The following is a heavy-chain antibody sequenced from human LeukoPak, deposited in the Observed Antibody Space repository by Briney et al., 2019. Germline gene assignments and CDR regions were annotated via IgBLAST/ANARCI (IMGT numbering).Heavy chain of an antibody. J-gene: IGHJ4*02. CDR3: AKDQVYCSGGSCFPYFDY. V-gene: IGHV3-30*02. CDR1: GFTFSSYG. D-gene: IGHD2-15*01. Sequence: GGSLRLSCAASGFTFSSYGMHWVRQAPGKVLEWVAFIRYDGSSKYYADSVKGRFTISRDNSKNTLYLQMNSLRAEDTAVYYCAKDQVYCSGGSCFPYFDYWGQGTLVTVSS. CDR2: IRYDGSSK.